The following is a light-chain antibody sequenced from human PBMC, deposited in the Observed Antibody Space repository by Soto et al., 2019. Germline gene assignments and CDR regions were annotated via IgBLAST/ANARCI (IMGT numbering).Light chain of an antibody. CDR3: QQYNNWPPWT. Sequence: EIVLTQSPGTLSLSPGGRATLSCRASQSVSRRLAWYQQKPGQAPRLLIYGASTRATGIPARFSGSGSGTDFTLTISSLQSEDFAVYYCQQYNNWPPWTFGQGTKVDIK. V-gene: IGKV3-15*01. CDR2: GAS. CDR1: QSVSRR. J-gene: IGKJ1*01.